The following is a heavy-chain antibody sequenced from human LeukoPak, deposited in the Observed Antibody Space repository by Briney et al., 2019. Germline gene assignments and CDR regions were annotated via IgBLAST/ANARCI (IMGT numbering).Heavy chain of an antibody. D-gene: IGHD3-10*01. J-gene: IGHJ4*02. V-gene: IGHV3-30-3*01. CDR2: ISYDGSNK. Sequence: GGSLRLSCAASGFTFSGYAVHWVRQAPGKGLEWVVIISYDGSNKYYADSVKGRFTISRDNSKNTLYLQMNSLRAEDTAVYYCARELSPYGSGSYLDYWGQGTLVTVSS. CDR3: ARELSPYGSGSYLDY. CDR1: GFTFSGYA.